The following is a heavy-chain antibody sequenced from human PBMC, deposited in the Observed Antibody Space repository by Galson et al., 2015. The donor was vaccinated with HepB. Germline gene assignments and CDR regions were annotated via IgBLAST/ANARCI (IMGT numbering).Heavy chain of an antibody. CDR3: ARRTRYYYGMDV. CDR2: ISSGSSYI. CDR1: GFTFTPYT. J-gene: IGHJ6*02. D-gene: IGHD3/OR15-3a*01. V-gene: IGHV3-21*01. Sequence: SLRLSCAVSGFTFTPYTMTWVRQAPGKGLEWVSSISSGSSYIYYADSVKGRFTISRDNAENSVSLQMSSLRAEDTAVYYCARRTRYYYGMDVWGQGTTVTVSS.